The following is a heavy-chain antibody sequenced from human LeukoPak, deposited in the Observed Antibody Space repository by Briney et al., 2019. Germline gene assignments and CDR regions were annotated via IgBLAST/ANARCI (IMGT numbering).Heavy chain of an antibody. CDR1: GFTFSDYN. J-gene: IGHJ6*03. D-gene: IGHD2-15*01. CDR2: ISRSGSTK. V-gene: IGHV3-11*01. Sequence: GGSLRLSCAASGFTFSDYNMRWIRQAPGKGLEWVSSISRSGSTKYYADSVKGRFTTSRDKAKNSLFLQMNSLRAEDTAVYYCARVLRYCSGGNCYSGGLGYMDVWGKGTTVTISS. CDR3: ARVLRYCSGGNCYSGGLGYMDV.